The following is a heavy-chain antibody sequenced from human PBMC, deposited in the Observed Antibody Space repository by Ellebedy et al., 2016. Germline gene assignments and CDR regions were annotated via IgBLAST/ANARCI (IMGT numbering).Heavy chain of an antibody. Sequence: GESLKISXAASGFMSSNFAMSWVRQTPGKGLEWVSSISGPGSTIYYADSVKGRFTISRDNSKNTLYLQMSSLRAEDTAVYYCAKNDGYDYWFFDVWGRGTLVTVSS. J-gene: IGHJ2*01. CDR1: GFMSSNFA. D-gene: IGHD5-12*01. V-gene: IGHV3-23*01. CDR2: ISGPGSTI. CDR3: AKNDGYDYWFFDV.